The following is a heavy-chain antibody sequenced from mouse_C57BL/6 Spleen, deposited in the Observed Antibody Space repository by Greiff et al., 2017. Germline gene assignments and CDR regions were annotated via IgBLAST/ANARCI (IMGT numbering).Heavy chain of an antibody. D-gene: IGHD2-2*01. CDR1: GFTFSDSY. CDR3: ARHGYDGDAMDY. V-gene: IGHV5-12*01. CDR2: ISNGGGST. J-gene: IGHJ4*01. Sequence: EVQLVESGGGLVQPGGSLKLSCAASGFTFSDSYMYWVRQTPETRLVWVAYISNGGGSTYYPDTVKGRFTISRDNAKNTLYLQMSRLKSEDTAMYYCARHGYDGDAMDYWGQGTSVTVAS.